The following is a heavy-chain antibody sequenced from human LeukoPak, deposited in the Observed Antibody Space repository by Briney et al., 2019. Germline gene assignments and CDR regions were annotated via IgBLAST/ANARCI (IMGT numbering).Heavy chain of an antibody. CDR3: AREYTMIVVVSGYFDY. J-gene: IGHJ4*02. CDR2: INPNSGGT. Sequence: ASVKVSCKASGYTFTGYYMHWVRQAPGQGLEWMGWINPNSGGTNYAQKFQGRVTMTRDTSISTAYMELSRLRSDDTAVYYCAREYTMIVVVSGYFDYWGQGTPVTVSS. CDR1: GYTFTGYY. D-gene: IGHD3-22*01. V-gene: IGHV1-2*02.